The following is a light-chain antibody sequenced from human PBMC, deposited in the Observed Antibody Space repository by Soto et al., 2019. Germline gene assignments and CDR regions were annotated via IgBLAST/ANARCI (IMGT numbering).Light chain of an antibody. Sequence: DIQMTQSPSTQSASVGDRVTITCRASQSISTWLAWYQQKPGKAPKLLIYKASSLENRVPSRFSGSGSGTEFTLTISSLQPDDFATYYCQQYDTYSFTFGPGTKVEIK. V-gene: IGKV1-5*03. CDR2: KAS. CDR1: QSISTW. J-gene: IGKJ3*01. CDR3: QQYDTYSFT.